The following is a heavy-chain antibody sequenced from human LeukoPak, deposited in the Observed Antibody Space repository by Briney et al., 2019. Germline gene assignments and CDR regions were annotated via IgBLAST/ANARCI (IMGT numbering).Heavy chain of an antibody. Sequence: AGGCLRLSCANSGLTFSNYLVSWVPPAPGEGLEWVANIKQDGREKHNTDSVMGRFTISRDNAKTSLHLQMNSLRAEDTAVYYCARDQEGYDILTGYIYYGMDVWGQGTTVTVSS. CDR1: GLTFSNYL. CDR2: IKQDGREK. CDR3: ARDQEGYDILTGYIYYGMDV. J-gene: IGHJ6*02. D-gene: IGHD3-9*01. V-gene: IGHV3-7*01.